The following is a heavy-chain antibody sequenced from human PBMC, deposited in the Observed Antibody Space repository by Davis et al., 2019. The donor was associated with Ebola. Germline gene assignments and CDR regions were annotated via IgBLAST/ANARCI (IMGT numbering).Heavy chain of an antibody. CDR2: IYHSGST. J-gene: IGHJ4*02. Sequence: PSETLSLTCTVSGGSISRGSYYWSWIRQPAGKGLEWIGSIYHSGSTYYNPSLKSRVTISVDTSKNQFSLKLSSVTAADTAVYYCARLLPLGGPVAGTGYWGQGTLVTVSS. D-gene: IGHD6-19*01. CDR3: ARLLPLGGPVAGTGY. CDR1: GGSISRGSYY. V-gene: IGHV4-39*07.